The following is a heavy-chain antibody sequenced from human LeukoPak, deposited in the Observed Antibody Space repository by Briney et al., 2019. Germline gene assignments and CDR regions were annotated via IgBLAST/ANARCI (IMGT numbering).Heavy chain of an antibody. Sequence: GGSLRLSCAASGFTFSSYAMSWVRQAPGKGLEWVSAISGSATSTYYADSVKGRFTISRDNSKNTLYPQMNSLRAEDTAVYYCAKDLSSSWPNALGIWGQGTMVTVSS. J-gene: IGHJ3*02. V-gene: IGHV3-23*01. D-gene: IGHD6-13*01. CDR1: GFTFSSYA. CDR2: ISGSATST. CDR3: AKDLSSSWPNALGI.